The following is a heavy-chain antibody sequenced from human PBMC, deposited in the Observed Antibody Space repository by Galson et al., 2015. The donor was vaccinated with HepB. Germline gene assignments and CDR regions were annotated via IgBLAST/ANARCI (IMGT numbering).Heavy chain of an antibody. CDR2: FDPEDGEP. D-gene: IGHD3-22*01. Sequence: SVKVSCKVSGYTLTELSMHWVRQAPGKGLEWMGGFDPEDGEPIYAQKFQGRVTMTEDTSTDTAYMELSSLRSEDTAVYYCARGRRGYYYDSSGYIYFDYWGQGTLVTVSS. J-gene: IGHJ4*02. CDR3: ARGRRGYYYDSSGYIYFDY. CDR1: GYTLTELS. V-gene: IGHV1-24*01.